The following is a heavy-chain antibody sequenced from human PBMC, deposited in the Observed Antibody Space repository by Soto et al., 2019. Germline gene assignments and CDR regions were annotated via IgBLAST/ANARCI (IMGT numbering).Heavy chain of an antibody. J-gene: IGHJ4*02. CDR3: ARDHYYYDKSGPDY. V-gene: IGHV1-3*04. CDR2: INTANGQT. Sequence: ASVKVSCKASGFTFTRYTMHWLRQAPGQRLEWMGWINTANGQTKYSQKFQGRLTITRDTSASITYMELSSLRSEDTAVYSCARDHYYYDKSGPDYWGQGTQVTVSS. CDR1: GFTFTRYT. D-gene: IGHD3-22*01.